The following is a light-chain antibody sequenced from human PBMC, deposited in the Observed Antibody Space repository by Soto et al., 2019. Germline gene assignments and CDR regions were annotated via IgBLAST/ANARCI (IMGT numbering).Light chain of an antibody. CDR2: GNI. CDR1: SSNIGAGYD. J-gene: IGLJ3*02. Sequence: QSVLTQPPSVSGAPGQRVTISCTGSSSNIGAGYDVHWYQQLPGTAPKLLIYGNINRPSGVPDRFSGSKSGTSASLAITGLRSDDEADYYCAAWDDSLSGPVFGGGTQLTVL. V-gene: IGLV1-40*01. CDR3: AAWDDSLSGPV.